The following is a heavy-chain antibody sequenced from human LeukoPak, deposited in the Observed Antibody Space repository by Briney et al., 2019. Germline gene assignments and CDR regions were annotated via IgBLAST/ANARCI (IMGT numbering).Heavy chain of an antibody. Sequence: ASVKVSCKASGYTFTSYGISWVRQAPGQGLEWMGWISAYNGNTNYAQKLQGRVTMTTDTSTSTAYMELRSLRSDDTAVYYCARDFGGRYYYDSSGSTSLWGQGTLVTVSS. CDR2: ISAYNGNT. V-gene: IGHV1-18*01. D-gene: IGHD3-22*01. J-gene: IGHJ4*02. CDR3: ARDFGGRYYYDSSGSTSL. CDR1: GYTFTSYG.